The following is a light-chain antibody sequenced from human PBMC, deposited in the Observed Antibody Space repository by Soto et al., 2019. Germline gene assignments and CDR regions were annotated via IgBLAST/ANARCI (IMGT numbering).Light chain of an antibody. Sequence: QSALTQPASVSGSPGQSITISCTGTSSDIGAYNYVSWYQQHPGKAPKLMIFEVSHRPSGVSDRFSGSKSGNTASLTISGLQAGDEAHYYCSSYTTRSSVVFGGGTKLNVL. V-gene: IGLV2-14*01. J-gene: IGLJ2*01. CDR2: EVS. CDR1: SSDIGAYNY. CDR3: SSYTTRSSVV.